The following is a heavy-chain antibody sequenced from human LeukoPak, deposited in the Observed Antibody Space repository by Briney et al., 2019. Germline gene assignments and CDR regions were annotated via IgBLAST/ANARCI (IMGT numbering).Heavy chain of an antibody. CDR1: RFTFNNYW. D-gene: IGHD6-13*01. CDR3: ATDRDSSRQERFDY. J-gene: IGHJ4*02. V-gene: IGHV3-7*01. Sequence: PGGSLRLSCAASRFTFNNYWMNWFRQAPGKGLEWVANINQDGSEKNYVDSVKGRFTISRDNAENSLYLQMNSLGAEDTAVYYCATDRDSSRQERFDYWGQGTLVTVSS. CDR2: INQDGSEK.